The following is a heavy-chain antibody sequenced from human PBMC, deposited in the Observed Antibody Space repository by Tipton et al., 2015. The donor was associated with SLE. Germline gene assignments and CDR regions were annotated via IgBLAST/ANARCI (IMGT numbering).Heavy chain of an antibody. Sequence: SLRLSCAASGFTVSSNYMSWVRQAPGKGLEWVSVIYSGGSTYYADSVKGRFTISRDNSKNTLYLQMNSLRAEDTAVYYCARSGTIFGVVRISYYYGMDVWGQGTTVTVSS. V-gene: IGHV3-53*01. CDR3: ARSGTIFGVVRISYYYGMDV. J-gene: IGHJ6*02. CDR2: IYSGGST. CDR1: GFTVSSNY. D-gene: IGHD3-3*01.